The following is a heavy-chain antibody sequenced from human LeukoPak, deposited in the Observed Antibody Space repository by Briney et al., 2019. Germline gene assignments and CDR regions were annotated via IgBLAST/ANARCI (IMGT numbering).Heavy chain of an antibody. CDR2: INTDGSRT. CDR1: GFTFSNFW. CDR3: AKELQGRDSGSLSL. Sequence: GGSLRLSCAASGFTFSNFWMHWVRQAPEMGLVWVSRINTDGSRTNSVKGRFTISRDNAKNTLYLQMNSLRAEDTAVYYCAKELQGRDSGSLSLWGQGTMVTVSS. D-gene: IGHD1-26*01. V-gene: IGHV3-74*01. J-gene: IGHJ3*01.